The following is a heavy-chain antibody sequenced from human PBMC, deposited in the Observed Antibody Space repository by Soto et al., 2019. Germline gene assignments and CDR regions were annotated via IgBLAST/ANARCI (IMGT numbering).Heavy chain of an antibody. J-gene: IGHJ2*01. CDR3: ASPTSLVRGVIRYWYFDL. Sequence: PSETLSLTCTVSGGSSSSSSYYWGGIRQPPGKGLEWIGSIYYSGSTYYNPSLKSRVTISVDTSKNQFSLKLSSVTAADTAVYYCASPTSLVRGVIRYWYFDLRGRGTLVTVSS. CDR1: GGSSSSSSYY. D-gene: IGHD3-10*01. V-gene: IGHV4-39*01. CDR2: IYYSGST.